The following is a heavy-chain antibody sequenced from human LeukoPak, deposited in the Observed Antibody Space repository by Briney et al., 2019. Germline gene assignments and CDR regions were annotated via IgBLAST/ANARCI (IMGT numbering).Heavy chain of an antibody. CDR2: IYHSGST. J-gene: IGHJ3*02. CDR1: GYSISSGYY. V-gene: IGHV4-38-2*02. D-gene: IGHD2-21*02. Sequence: SETLSLTCTVSGYSISSGYYWGWIRQPPGKGLEWIGSIYHSGSTYYNPSLKSRVTISVDTSKNQFSLKLSSVTAADTAVYYCARDRVVVTATSYDAFDIWGQGTMVTVSS. CDR3: ARDRVVVTATSYDAFDI.